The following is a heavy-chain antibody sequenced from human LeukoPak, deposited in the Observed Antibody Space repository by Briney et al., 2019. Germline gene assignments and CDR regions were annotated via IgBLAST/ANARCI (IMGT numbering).Heavy chain of an antibody. Sequence: ETLSLTCAVYGGSFSGYYWSWVRQAPGKGLEWVANIKQDGSEKYYVDSVKGRFTISRDNAKNSLYLQMNSLRAEDTAVYYCARVDPVHDDAFDIWGQGTMVTVSS. CDR2: IKQDGSEK. CDR3: ARVDPVHDDAFDI. CDR1: GGSFSGYY. V-gene: IGHV3-7*01. J-gene: IGHJ3*02. D-gene: IGHD1-14*01.